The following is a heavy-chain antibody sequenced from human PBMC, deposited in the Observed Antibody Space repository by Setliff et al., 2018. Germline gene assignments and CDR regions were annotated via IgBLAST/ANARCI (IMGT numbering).Heavy chain of an antibody. D-gene: IGHD6-19*01. CDR1: GFSITSGYY. CDR2: IYYSGST. Sequence: PSETLSLTCAVSGFSITSGYYWGWNRQPPGKGLEWIGSIYYSGSTYYNPSLKSRVTISGDTSKNQFSLKLTAVTAADTAIYYCARHRAVAGAYYSDFWGQGTLVTVSS. CDR3: ARHRAVAGAYYSDF. J-gene: IGHJ4*02. V-gene: IGHV4-38-2*01.